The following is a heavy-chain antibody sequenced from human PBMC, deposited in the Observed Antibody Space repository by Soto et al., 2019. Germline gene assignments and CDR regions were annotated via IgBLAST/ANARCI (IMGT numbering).Heavy chain of an antibody. CDR3: ASYYYDSSGTYYFDY. D-gene: IGHD3-22*01. V-gene: IGHV4-34*01. CDR2: INHSGST. J-gene: IGHJ4*02. Sequence: ETLSLTCAVYGGSFSGYYWSWIRQPPGKGLEWIGEINHSGSTNYNPSLKSRVTISVDTSKNQFSLKLSSVTAADTAVYYCASYYYDSSGTYYFDYWGQGTLVTVSS. CDR1: GGSFSGYY.